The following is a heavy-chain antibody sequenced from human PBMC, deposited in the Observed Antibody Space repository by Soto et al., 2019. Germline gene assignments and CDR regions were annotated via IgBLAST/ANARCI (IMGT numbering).Heavy chain of an antibody. V-gene: IGHV4-30-4*01. CDR2: IYYSGST. CDR1: GGSISSGDYY. CDR3: ARVLAVSPRRRITGTPGDWYFDL. Sequence: QVQLQESGPGLVKPSQTLSLTCTVSGGSISSGDYYWSWIRQPPGKGLEWIGYIYYSGSTYYNPSRKSRVTISVDTSKNQFSLKLSSVTAADTAVYYCARVLAVSPRRRITGTPGDWYFDLWGRGTLVTVSS. J-gene: IGHJ2*01. D-gene: IGHD1-7*01.